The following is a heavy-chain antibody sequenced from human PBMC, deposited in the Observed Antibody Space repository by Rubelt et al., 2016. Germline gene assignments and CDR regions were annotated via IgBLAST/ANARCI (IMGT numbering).Heavy chain of an antibody. CDR1: GFTFSSYS. CDR3: ARDGSECSRDY. V-gene: IGHV3-21*01. J-gene: IGHJ4*02. CDR2: IVYSGDYQ. D-gene: IGHD1-26*01. Sequence: EVQLVESGGDLVQPGGSLRLSCEGSGFTFSSYSMDWVRQVPGKGLEWVSTIVYSGDYQYYADSVKGRFTVSRDNAMNSLYLQMNSLRVDDTAMYLCARDGSECSRDYWGQGTLVTVSS.